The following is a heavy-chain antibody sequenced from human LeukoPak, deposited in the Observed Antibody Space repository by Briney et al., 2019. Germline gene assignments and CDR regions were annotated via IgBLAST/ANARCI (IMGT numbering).Heavy chain of an antibody. J-gene: IGHJ4*02. Sequence: GGSLRLSCAASGFTFNDYGMSWVRQVPGKGLEWVSGINWKGDSANYADSVKGRFTLSRDNAKNSLSLQMNSLRAEDTALYYCARVGPSGGPFDYWGQGTLVTVSS. CDR3: ARVGPSGGPFDY. D-gene: IGHD2-8*02. CDR2: INWKGDSA. V-gene: IGHV3-20*04. CDR1: GFTFNDYG.